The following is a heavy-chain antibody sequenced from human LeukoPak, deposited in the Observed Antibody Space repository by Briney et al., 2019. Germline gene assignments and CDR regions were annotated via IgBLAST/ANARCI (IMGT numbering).Heavy chain of an antibody. CDR1: GYTFTSYA. V-gene: IGHV1-3*01. Sequence: ASVKVSCKASGYTFTSYAMHWVRQAPGQRLEWMGWINAGNGNTKFSQKFQGRVTITRDTSASTAYMELSSLRSEDTAVYYCARDPRIAAAGTFLGMDAWGQGTTVTVSS. CDR3: ARDPRIAAAGTFLGMDA. CDR2: INAGNGNT. D-gene: IGHD6-13*01. J-gene: IGHJ6*02.